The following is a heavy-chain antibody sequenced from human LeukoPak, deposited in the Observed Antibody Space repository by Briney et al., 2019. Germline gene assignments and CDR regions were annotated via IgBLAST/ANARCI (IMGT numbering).Heavy chain of an antibody. V-gene: IGHV3-30*02. D-gene: IGHD3-10*01. CDR2: IRYDGSNK. Sequence: GGSLRLPCAASGFTFSSYGMHWVRQAPGKGLEWVAFIRYDGSNKYYADSVKGRFTISRDNSKNTLYLQMNSLRAEDTAVYYCAKDDSYGSGPYGMDVWGQGTTVTVSS. CDR1: GFTFSSYG. CDR3: AKDDSYGSGPYGMDV. J-gene: IGHJ6*02.